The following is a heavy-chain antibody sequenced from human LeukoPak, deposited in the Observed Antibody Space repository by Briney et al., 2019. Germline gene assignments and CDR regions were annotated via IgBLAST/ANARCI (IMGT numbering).Heavy chain of an antibody. Sequence: HAGGSLRLSCAASEFSVGSNYMTWVRQAPGKGLEWVSLIYSGGSTYYADSVKGRFTISRDNSKNTLYLQMNSLRAEDTAVYYCARISYDYVWAFDYWGQGTLVTVSS. CDR2: IYSGGST. CDR1: EFSVGSNY. CDR3: ARISYDYVWAFDY. V-gene: IGHV3-66*01. J-gene: IGHJ4*02. D-gene: IGHD3-16*01.